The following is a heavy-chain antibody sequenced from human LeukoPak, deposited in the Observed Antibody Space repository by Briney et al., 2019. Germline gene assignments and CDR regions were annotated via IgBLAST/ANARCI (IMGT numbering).Heavy chain of an antibody. D-gene: IGHD3-22*01. CDR2: ISGSGGST. V-gene: IGHV3-23*01. CDR3: AKDRDYFDSSGDY. J-gene: IGHJ4*02. Sequence: PGGSLRLSCAASGFTFISYAMSWVRQAPGRGLEWVSAISGSGGSTYYADSVKGRFTISRDNSNNTLYLQMNSLRVEDTAVYYCAKDRDYFDSSGDYWGQGTLVTVSS. CDR1: GFTFISYA.